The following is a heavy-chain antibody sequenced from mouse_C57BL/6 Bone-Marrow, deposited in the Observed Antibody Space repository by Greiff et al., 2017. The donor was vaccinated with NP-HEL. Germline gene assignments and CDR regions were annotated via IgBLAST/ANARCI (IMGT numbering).Heavy chain of an antibody. J-gene: IGHJ3*01. CDR2: IHPNSGST. D-gene: IGHD2-12*01. V-gene: IGHV1-64*01. CDR3: AIYYSFY. Sequence: VHLVESGAELVKPGASVKLSCKASGYTFTSYWMHWVKQRPGQGLEWIGMIHPNSGSTNYNEKFKSKATLTVDKSSSTAYMQLSSLTSEDSAVYYCAIYYSFYWGQGTLVTVS. CDR1: GYTFTSYW.